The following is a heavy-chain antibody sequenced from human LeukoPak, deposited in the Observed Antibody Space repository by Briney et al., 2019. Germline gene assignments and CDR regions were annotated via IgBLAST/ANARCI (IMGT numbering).Heavy chain of an antibody. D-gene: IGHD3-10*01. CDR3: ARRTRAYYYGSGSYTFDY. J-gene: IGHJ4*02. V-gene: IGHV3-48*03. CDR2: XGSTI. Sequence: XGSTIYYADSVKGRFTISRDNAKNSLYLQMNSLRAEDTAVYYCARRTRAYYYGSGSYTFDYWGQGTLVTVSS.